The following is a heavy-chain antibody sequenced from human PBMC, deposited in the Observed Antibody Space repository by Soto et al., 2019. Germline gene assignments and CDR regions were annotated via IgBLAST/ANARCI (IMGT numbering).Heavy chain of an antibody. D-gene: IGHD2-2*01. J-gene: IGHJ4*02. CDR1: GGSFSGYY. CDR2: INHSGST. Sequence: PSETLSLTCAVYGGSFSGYYWSWIRQPPGKGLEWIGEINHSGSTNYNPSLKSRVTISVDTSKNQFPLKLSSVTAADTAVYYCARVGTSHWFDYWGQGTLVTVSS. CDR3: ARVGTSHWFDY. V-gene: IGHV4-34*01.